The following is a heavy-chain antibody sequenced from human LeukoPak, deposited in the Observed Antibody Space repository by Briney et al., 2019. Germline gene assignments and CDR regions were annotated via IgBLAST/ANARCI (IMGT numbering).Heavy chain of an antibody. CDR2: INHSGST. J-gene: IGHJ3*01. Sequence: PSETLSLTCTVSGDSIRNSDFYWSWIRQPPGKGLEWIGEINHSGSTNYNPSLKSRVTISVDTSKNQFSLKLSSVTAADTAVYYCARLVGATTTHNWGQGTMVTVSS. CDR3: ARLVGATTTHN. V-gene: IGHV4-34*01. D-gene: IGHD1-26*01. CDR1: GDSIRNSDFY.